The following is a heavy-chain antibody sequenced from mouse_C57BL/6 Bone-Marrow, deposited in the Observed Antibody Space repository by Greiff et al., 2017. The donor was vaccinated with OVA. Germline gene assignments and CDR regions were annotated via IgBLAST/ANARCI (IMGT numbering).Heavy chain of an antibody. CDR3: HDYGYAMDY. Sequence: VQLQQSGPELVKPGASVKLSCKASGYTFTSYDINWVKQRPGQGLEWIGWIYPSDGSTKYNEKFKGPATLTVDTSSSTAYMELHSLTSEDAAVYFCHDYGYAMDYWGQGTSVTVSS. D-gene: IGHD2-4*01. J-gene: IGHJ4*01. V-gene: IGHV1-85*01. CDR2: IYPSDGST. CDR1: GYTFTSYD.